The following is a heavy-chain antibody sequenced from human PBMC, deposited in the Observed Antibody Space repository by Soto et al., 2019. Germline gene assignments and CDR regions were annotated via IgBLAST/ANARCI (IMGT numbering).Heavy chain of an antibody. Sequence: XRTLRRPCTDSGFTFSSYTLNWVRRAPGKGVDLVSVSGVGVGDIRYADSVKGRFTISRDNYKNTLYLQMNNLRADDTAVYDCAKHILAGNACAMLDAWGQGSLLTVSS. V-gene: IGHV3-23*01. CDR2: SGVGVGDI. D-gene: IGHD2-2*01. CDR1: GFTFSSYT. J-gene: IGHJ5*02. CDR3: AKHILAGNACAMLDA.